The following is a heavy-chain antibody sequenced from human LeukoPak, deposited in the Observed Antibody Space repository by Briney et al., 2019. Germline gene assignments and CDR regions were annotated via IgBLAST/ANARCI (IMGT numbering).Heavy chain of an antibody. V-gene: IGHV1-2*02. CDR3: ARDPHLAVRGAY. Sequence: GESLKISCKGSGYRFTSYWIGWVRQMPGKGLEWMGWINPNSGGTNYAQKFQGRVTMTRDTSISTAYMELSRLRSDDTAVYYCARDPHLAVRGAYWGQGTLVTVSS. D-gene: IGHD2-21*01. CDR1: GYRFTSYW. J-gene: IGHJ4*02. CDR2: INPNSGGT.